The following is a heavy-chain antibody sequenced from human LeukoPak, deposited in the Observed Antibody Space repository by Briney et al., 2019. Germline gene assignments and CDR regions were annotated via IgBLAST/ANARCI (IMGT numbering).Heavy chain of an antibody. CDR1: GFTFSSYA. CDR3: ARDISALVRGATVAGVDY. CDR2: ISYDGSNK. V-gene: IGHV3-30*04. D-gene: IGHD6-19*01. Sequence: GRSLRLSCAASGFTFSSYAMHWVRQAPGKGLEWVAVISYDGSNKYYADSVKGRFTISRDNSKNTLYLQRNSLRAEDTAVYYCARDISALVRGATVAGVDYWGQGTLVTVSS. J-gene: IGHJ4*02.